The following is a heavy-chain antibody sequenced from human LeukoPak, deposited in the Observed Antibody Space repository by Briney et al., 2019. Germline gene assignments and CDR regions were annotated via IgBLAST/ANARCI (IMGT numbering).Heavy chain of an antibody. V-gene: IGHV3-74*01. J-gene: IGHJ4*02. CDR2: INSDGGGA. CDR3: ARDHASLY. CDR1: GITFGNNW. Sequence: GGSLRLSCAASGITFGNNWMHWGRQGPGKGLVWISRINSDGGGAIYADSVKGRFTVSRDNAKNTLYLQMNSLRAEDTAVYYCARDHASLYWGQGTLVTVSS.